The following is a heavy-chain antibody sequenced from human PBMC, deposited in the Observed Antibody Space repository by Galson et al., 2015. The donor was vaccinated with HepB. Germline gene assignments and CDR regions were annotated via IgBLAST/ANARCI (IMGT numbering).Heavy chain of an antibody. CDR2: IKQDGTEK. Sequence: SLRLSCAASGFTFSSYWMSWVRQAPGKGLEWVANIKQDGTEKYYVISVKGRFTISSDNAKNSLYLQMNSLRAEDTAVYYCAREGRAGTTYFDYWGQGTLVTVSS. CDR3: AREGRAGTTYFDY. J-gene: IGHJ4*02. V-gene: IGHV3-7*01. CDR1: GFTFSSYW. D-gene: IGHD1-1*01.